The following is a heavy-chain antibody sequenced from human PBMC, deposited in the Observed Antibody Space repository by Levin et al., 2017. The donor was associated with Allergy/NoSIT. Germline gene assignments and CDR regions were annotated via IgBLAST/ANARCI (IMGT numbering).Heavy chain of an antibody. CDR2: ISGSGGST. D-gene: IGHD3-22*01. CDR3: AKIPDYYDSSGYFDPLLNY. CDR1: GFTFSSYA. J-gene: IGHJ4*02. V-gene: IGHV3-23*01. Sequence: GGSLRLSCAASGFTFSSYAMSWVRQAPGKGLEWVSAISGSGGSTYYADSVKGRFTISRDNSKNTLYLQMNSLRAEDTAVYYCAKIPDYYDSSGYFDPLLNYWGQGTLVTVSS.